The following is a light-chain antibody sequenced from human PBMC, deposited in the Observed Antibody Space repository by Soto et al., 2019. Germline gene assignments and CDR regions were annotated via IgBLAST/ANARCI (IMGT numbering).Light chain of an antibody. CDR3: QQYDSYHLT. CDR2: KAS. J-gene: IGKJ4*01. V-gene: IGKV1-5*03. CDR1: QSISSW. Sequence: DIQMTQSPSTLSASVGDRVTITCRASQSISSWLAWYQHKPGKAPNLLIYKASSLDSGVPSRFSGSGSGTEFTLTVSSLQPDDLATYYCQQYDSYHLTFGGGTKVEIK.